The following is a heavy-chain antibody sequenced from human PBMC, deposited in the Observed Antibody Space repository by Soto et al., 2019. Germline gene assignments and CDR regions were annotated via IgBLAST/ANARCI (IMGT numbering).Heavy chain of an antibody. CDR1: GFTFSDYY. J-gene: IGHJ3*02. CDR2: ISSSGSTI. Sequence: GGSLRLSCAASGFTFSDYYMSWIRQAPGKGLEWVSYISSSGSTIYYADSVKGRFTISRDNAKNSLYLQMNSLRAEDTAVYYCAREKSITIFGVAIIDAFDIWGQGTMVTVSS. V-gene: IGHV3-11*01. CDR3: AREKSITIFGVAIIDAFDI. D-gene: IGHD3-3*01.